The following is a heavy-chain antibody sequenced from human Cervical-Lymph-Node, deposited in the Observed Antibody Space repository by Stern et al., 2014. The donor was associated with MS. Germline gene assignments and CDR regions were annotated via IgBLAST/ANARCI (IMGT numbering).Heavy chain of an antibody. D-gene: IGHD5-24*01. V-gene: IGHV2-5*02. J-gene: IGHJ4*02. CDR2: IYWDDDK. CDR1: GFSLSTSGAG. Sequence: QVTLRESGPTLVKPTQTLTLTCTFSGFSLSTSGAGVGWIRQPPGKSLEWLALIYWDDDKRYSPSLKSRLTITKDTSKNQVVLTMTNMDPVDTATYYCAHSVDGYSPFDYWGQGTLVTVSS. CDR3: AHSVDGYSPFDY.